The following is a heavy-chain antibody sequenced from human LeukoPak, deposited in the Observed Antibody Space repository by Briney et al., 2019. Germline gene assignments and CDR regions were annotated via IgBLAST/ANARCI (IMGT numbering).Heavy chain of an antibody. Sequence: GGPLRLSCEASGFTFSSYGMSWVRQAPGKGLEWVANIKEDGSEKYYADSVKGRFTISRDNANKSLFLQMSSLRAEDTAVYYCASADFWTGYYGEKKYYYYMDVWGKGTTVTVSS. J-gene: IGHJ6*03. CDR2: IKEDGSEK. CDR3: ASADFWTGYYGEKKYYYYMDV. CDR1: GFTFSSYG. V-gene: IGHV3-7*01. D-gene: IGHD3/OR15-3a*01.